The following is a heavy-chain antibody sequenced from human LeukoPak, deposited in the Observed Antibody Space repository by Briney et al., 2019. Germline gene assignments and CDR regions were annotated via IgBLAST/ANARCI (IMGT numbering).Heavy chain of an antibody. D-gene: IGHD5-18*01. CDR3: ARVLVDTAMVTATYFDY. Sequence: SETLSLTCTVSGGSISGYYWSWIRQPAGKGLEWIGRIYSSGTTNYSPSLKSRVTMSVDTSKNQLSLKLSSVTAADTAVYYCARVLVDTAMVTATYFDYWGQGTLVTVSS. J-gene: IGHJ4*02. CDR2: IYSSGTT. V-gene: IGHV4-4*07. CDR1: GGSISGYY.